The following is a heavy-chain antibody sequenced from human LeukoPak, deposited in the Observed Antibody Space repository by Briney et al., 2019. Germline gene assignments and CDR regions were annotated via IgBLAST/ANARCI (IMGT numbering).Heavy chain of an antibody. CDR2: IYPGDSDI. D-gene: IGHD3-9*01. Sequence: GESLKISCKGSGYSFTSYWIGWVRQMPGKGLAWMGIIYPGDSDIRYSPSFQGQVTISADKSISTAYLQWSSLKASDTALYYCARTLYFDWHYYFDYWGQGTLVTVSS. J-gene: IGHJ4*02. V-gene: IGHV5-51*01. CDR1: GYSFTSYW. CDR3: ARTLYFDWHYYFDY.